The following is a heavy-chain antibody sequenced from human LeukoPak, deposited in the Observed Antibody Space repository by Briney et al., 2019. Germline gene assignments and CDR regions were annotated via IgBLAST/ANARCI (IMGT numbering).Heavy chain of an antibody. CDR3: AREDETGYSSGWETFDY. CDR2: INPSGGST. V-gene: IGHV1-46*01. Sequence: ASVQVSCKASGYTFTSYYMHWVRQAPGQGLEWMGIINPSGGSTSYAQKFQGRVTMTRDTSTSTVYMELSGLRSEDTAVYYCAREDETGYSSGWETFDYWGQGTLVTVSS. J-gene: IGHJ4*02. CDR1: GYTFTSYY. D-gene: IGHD6-19*01.